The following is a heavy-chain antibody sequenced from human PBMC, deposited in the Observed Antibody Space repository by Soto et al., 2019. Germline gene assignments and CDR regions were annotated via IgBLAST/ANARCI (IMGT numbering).Heavy chain of an antibody. Sequence: EVQLLESGGGLVQPEGSLRLSCAASGFTISSHAMSWVRQAPGKGLEWVSAISYSGSNTYYTDSVKGRFTISRDNSKNTLYLQMNSLRVADTAIYYCSKRFTLFGEVKLSTDFDYWRQGALVTVSS. CDR1: GFTISSHA. CDR3: SKRFTLFGEVKLSTDFDY. CDR2: ISYSGSNT. D-gene: IGHD3-3*01. V-gene: IGHV3-23*01. J-gene: IGHJ4*02.